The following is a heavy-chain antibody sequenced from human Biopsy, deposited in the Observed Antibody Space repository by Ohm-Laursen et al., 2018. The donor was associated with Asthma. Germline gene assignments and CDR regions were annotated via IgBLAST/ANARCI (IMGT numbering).Heavy chain of an antibody. CDR2: IYYSGST. CDR1: YGSITSGGYY. CDR3: ARAQDYYDSRGYYRSFDY. J-gene: IGHJ4*02. Sequence: TLSLTCTVSYGSITSGGYYWTWIRQPPGKGLEWIGFIYYSGSTYYNPSLKSRVCISIDTSKNQFSLKLSSVTAADTAVYYCARAQDYYDSRGYYRSFDYWGQGTLVTVSS. V-gene: IGHV4-31*03. D-gene: IGHD3-22*01.